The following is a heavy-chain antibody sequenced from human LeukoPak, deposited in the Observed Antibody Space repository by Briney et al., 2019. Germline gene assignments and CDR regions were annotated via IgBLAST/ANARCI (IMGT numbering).Heavy chain of an antibody. Sequence: GASVKVSCKASGYTFTSYYMHWVRQAPGQGLEWMGWINTNTGNPTYAQGFTGRFVFSLDTSVSTAYLQISGLKAEDTAVYYCARVSREGYTNNWNPLGYFDYWGQGTLVTVSS. CDR3: ARVSREGYTNNWNPLGYFDY. CDR1: GYTFTSYY. D-gene: IGHD1-1*01. V-gene: IGHV7-4-1*02. CDR2: INTNTGNP. J-gene: IGHJ4*02.